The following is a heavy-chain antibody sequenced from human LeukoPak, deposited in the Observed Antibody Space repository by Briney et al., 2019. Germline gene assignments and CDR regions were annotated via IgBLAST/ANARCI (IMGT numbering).Heavy chain of an antibody. CDR3: ARAEGGYYDSSGDYWFDP. D-gene: IGHD3-22*01. J-gene: IGHJ5*02. Sequence: TLSLTCTASGGSISSGSYYWSWIRQPAGKGLEWIGRIYTSGSTNYNPSLKSRVTISVDTSKNQFSLKLSSVTAADTAVYYCARAEGGYYDSSGDYWFDPWGQGTLVTVSS. CDR2: IYTSGST. CDR1: GGSISSGSYY. V-gene: IGHV4-61*02.